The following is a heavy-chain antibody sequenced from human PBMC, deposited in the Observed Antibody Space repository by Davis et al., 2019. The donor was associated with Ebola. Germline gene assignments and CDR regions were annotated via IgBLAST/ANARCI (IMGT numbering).Heavy chain of an antibody. D-gene: IGHD6-19*01. CDR3: ARDHSSVYYYYGMDV. CDR1: GYTFTTYD. CDR2: IIPIFGTA. Sequence: SVKVSCKASGYTFTTYDIHWVRQAPGQGLEWMGGIIPIFGTANYAQKFQGRVTITADKSTSTAYMELSSLRSEDTAVYYCARDHSSVYYYYGMDVWGQGTTVTVSS. V-gene: IGHV1-69*06. J-gene: IGHJ6*02.